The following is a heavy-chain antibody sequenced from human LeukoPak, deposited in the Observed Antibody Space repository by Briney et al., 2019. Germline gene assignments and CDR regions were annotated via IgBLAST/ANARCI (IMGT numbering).Heavy chain of an antibody. V-gene: IGHV3-30*18. Sequence: GRSLRPSCAASGFTFSSYGMHGVRQAPGKGLEWVAVISYDGSNKYYADSVKGRFTISRDNSKNTLYLQMNSLRAEDTAVYYCAKVESLNPEGYWGQGTLVTVSS. CDR1: GFTFSSYG. J-gene: IGHJ4*02. CDR2: ISYDGSNK. D-gene: IGHD1-1*01. CDR3: AKVESLNPEGY.